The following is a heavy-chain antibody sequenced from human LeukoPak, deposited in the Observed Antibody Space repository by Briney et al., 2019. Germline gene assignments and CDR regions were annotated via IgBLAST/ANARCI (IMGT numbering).Heavy chain of an antibody. V-gene: IGHV3-21*01. Sequence: GGSLRLSCAASGFTFSSYSMNWVRQAPGKGLEWVSSISPDSNYIYYGDSVKGRFTISRDNAKNSLYLQMNSLRVEDTAVYYCARYGVSSSRSYIDYWGHGTPVTVSS. CDR2: ISPDSNYI. D-gene: IGHD2-2*01. CDR3: ARYGVSSSRSYIDY. CDR1: GFTFSSYS. J-gene: IGHJ4*01.